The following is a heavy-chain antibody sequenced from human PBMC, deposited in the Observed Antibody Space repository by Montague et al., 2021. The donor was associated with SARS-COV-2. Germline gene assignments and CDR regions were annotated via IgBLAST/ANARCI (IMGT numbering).Heavy chain of an antibody. CDR2: INHSGST. Sequence: SETLSLTCAVYGGSFIGYSWSWIRHPPGKGLDWIGEINHSGSTNSNPSLKIRVTISLDPSKNQFSLNLSSVTAAATAVYYCARRSRVVTAIWALRTSLSSWFDPWGQGTLVTVSS. J-gene: IGHJ5*02. V-gene: IGHV4-34*01. CDR1: GGSFIGYS. CDR3: ARRSRVVTAIWALRTSLSSWFDP. D-gene: IGHD2-21*02.